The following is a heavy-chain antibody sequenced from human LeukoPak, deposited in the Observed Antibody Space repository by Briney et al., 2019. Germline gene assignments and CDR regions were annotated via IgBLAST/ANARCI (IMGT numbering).Heavy chain of an antibody. CDR3: ARRDYGDSLDFDY. J-gene: IGHJ4*02. Sequence: GESLKISCKGSGYSFTSYWIGWVRQMPGKGLEWMGIIYPGDSDTRYSPSFQGQVTISADKSISTANLQWSSLKASDTAMYYCARRDYGDSLDFDYWGQGTLVTVSS. CDR2: IYPGDSDT. D-gene: IGHD4-17*01. CDR1: GYSFTSYW. V-gene: IGHV5-51*01.